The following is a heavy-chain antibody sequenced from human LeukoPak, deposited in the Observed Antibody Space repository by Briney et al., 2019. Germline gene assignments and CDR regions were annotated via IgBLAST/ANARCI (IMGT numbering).Heavy chain of an antibody. CDR1: GFTFSNFA. J-gene: IGHJ4*02. CDR3: GEGH. V-gene: IGHV3-23*01. CDR2: ISGSGDKT. Sequence: GGSLRLSCAASGFTFSNFAMIWVRQAPGKGLEWVSAISGSGDKTHYADSVKGRFTISRDNSKSVLCMQLNNLRLEDTAVYYCGEGHWGRGTLVTVSS.